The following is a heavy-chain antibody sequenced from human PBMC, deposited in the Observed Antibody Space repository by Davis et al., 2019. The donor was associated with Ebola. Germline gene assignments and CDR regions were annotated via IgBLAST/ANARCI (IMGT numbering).Heavy chain of an antibody. CDR2: ISGSATST. D-gene: IGHD2-21*01. CDR3: GRYS. V-gene: IGHV3-48*03. Sequence: GGSLRLSCAASGFTFYRYEMNWVRQAPGKGLEWVSYISGSATSTFYADSVNGRFTISRDSAKNMLYLQMNSLRAEDTAVYYCGRYSWGQGTLVTVSS. J-gene: IGHJ4*02. CDR1: GFTFYRYE.